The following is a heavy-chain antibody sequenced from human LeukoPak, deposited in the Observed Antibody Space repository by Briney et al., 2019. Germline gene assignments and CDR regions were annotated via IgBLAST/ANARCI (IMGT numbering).Heavy chain of an antibody. Sequence: SETLSLTCAVYGGSFSGYYWSWIRQPPGKGLEWIGEINHSGSTNYNPSLKSRVTISVDTSKNQFSLKLSSVTAADTAVYYCAREGWNLINNWFDPWGQGTLVTVSS. CDR3: AREGWNLINNWFDP. J-gene: IGHJ5*02. CDR2: INHSGST. CDR1: GGSFSGYY. V-gene: IGHV4-34*01. D-gene: IGHD1-7*01.